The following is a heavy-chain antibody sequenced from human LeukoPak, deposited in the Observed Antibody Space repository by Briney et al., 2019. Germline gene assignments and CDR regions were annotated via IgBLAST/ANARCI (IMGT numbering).Heavy chain of an antibody. V-gene: IGHV3-33*01. Sequence: GGSLRLSCAASGFTFNNFGMHWVRQAPGKGLEWVAVVWYDGSNKYYADSVKGRFTISRDNSKNTLYLQMNSLRVEDTAVYYRARATSESSWFDPWGQGTLVTASS. CDR2: VWYDGSNK. CDR3: ARATSESSWFDP. J-gene: IGHJ5*02. CDR1: GFTFNNFG. D-gene: IGHD1-26*01.